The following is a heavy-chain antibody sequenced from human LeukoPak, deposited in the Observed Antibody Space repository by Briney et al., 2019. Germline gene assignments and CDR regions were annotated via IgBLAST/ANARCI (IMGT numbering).Heavy chain of an antibody. D-gene: IGHD2-2*02. J-gene: IGHJ4*02. Sequence: PSETLSLTSAVHGGSFRGYNGNSIRQPPGKGLEWIGEINHFGSTNYNPSLKSRVTISGDTSKKQFSLKVHSVTAADTAVYYWARGYRAVYTVSSHHYFGNGARGTLVTVSS. V-gene: IGHV4-34*01. CDR2: INHFGST. CDR3: ARGYRAVYTVSSHHYFGN. CDR1: GGSFRGYN.